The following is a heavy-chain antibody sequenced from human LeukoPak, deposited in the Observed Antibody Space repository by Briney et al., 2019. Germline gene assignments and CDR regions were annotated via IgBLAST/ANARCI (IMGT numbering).Heavy chain of an antibody. CDR3: ARVRTAGYYDILTGYRVFDY. Sequence: GASVKVSCKASGYTFTGYYMHWVRQAPGRGLEWMGWINPNSGGTNYAQKFQGRVTMTRDTSISTAYMELSRLRSDGTAVYYCARVRTAGYYDILTGYRVFDYWGQGTLVTVSS. D-gene: IGHD3-9*01. J-gene: IGHJ4*02. CDR1: GYTFTGYY. V-gene: IGHV1-2*02. CDR2: INPNSGGT.